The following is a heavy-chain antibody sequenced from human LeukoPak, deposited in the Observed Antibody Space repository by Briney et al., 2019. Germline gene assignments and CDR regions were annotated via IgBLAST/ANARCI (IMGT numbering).Heavy chain of an antibody. D-gene: IGHD3-22*01. Sequence: PGGSLRLSCAASGFTFDDYGMSWVRQAPGKGLEWVSGINWNGGSTGYADSVKGRFTISRDNAKNSLYLQMNSLRAEDTALYYCARTFNYYDSSATYNWFDPWGQGTLVTVSS. CDR3: ARTFNYYDSSATYNWFDP. V-gene: IGHV3-20*04. CDR2: INWNGGST. CDR1: GFTFDDYG. J-gene: IGHJ5*02.